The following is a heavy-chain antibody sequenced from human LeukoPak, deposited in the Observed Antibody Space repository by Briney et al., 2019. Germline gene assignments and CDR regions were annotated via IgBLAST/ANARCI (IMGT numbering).Heavy chain of an antibody. J-gene: IGHJ6*03. CDR1: GFTFSSYS. CDR2: ISSSSSYI. CDR3: ARDPTRGYSYTYYYYYMDV. Sequence: PGGSLRLSCAASGFTFSSYSMNWVRQAPGKGLEWVSSISSSSSYIYYADSVKGRFTISRDNAKNSLYLQMNSLRAEDTAVYYCARDPTRGYSYTYYYYYMDVWGKGTTVTVSS. D-gene: IGHD5-18*01. V-gene: IGHV3-21*01.